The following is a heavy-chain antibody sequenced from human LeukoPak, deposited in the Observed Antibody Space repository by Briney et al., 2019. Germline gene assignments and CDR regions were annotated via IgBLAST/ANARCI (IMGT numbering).Heavy chain of an antibody. V-gene: IGHV3-30*18. D-gene: IGHD2-2*01. CDR3: AKGVVPAAPLDY. CDR1: GFTFSSYG. CDR2: ISYDGSNK. J-gene: IGHJ4*02. Sequence: GGSLRLSCAASGFTFSSYGMHWVRQALGKGLEWVAVISYDGSNKYYADSVKGRFTISRDNSKNTLYLQMNSLRAEDTAVYYCAKGVVPAAPLDYWGQGTLVTVSS.